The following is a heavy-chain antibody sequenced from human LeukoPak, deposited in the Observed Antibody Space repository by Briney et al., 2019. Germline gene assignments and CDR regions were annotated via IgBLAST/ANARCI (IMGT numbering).Heavy chain of an antibody. V-gene: IGHV4-61*02. CDR2: IYTSGST. CDR1: GGSISSGSYY. J-gene: IGHJ4*02. CDR3: ARVSYYYDSSGAFDY. D-gene: IGHD3-22*01. Sequence: PSETLSLTCTVSGGSISSGSYYWSWIRQPAGKGLEWIGRIYTSGSTNYNPSLKSRVTISVDTSKNQFSLKLSSVTAADTAVYYCARVSYYYDSSGAFDYWGQGTLVTVSS.